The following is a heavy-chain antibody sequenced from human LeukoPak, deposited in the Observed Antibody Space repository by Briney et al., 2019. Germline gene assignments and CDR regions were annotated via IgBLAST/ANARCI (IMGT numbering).Heavy chain of an antibody. CDR1: GFTFSSNW. Sequence: GGSLRLSCAASGFTFSSNWMHWVREAPGKGLVWVSRINEDGSTTNYADSVKGRSTIFRDNAKNTLYLQMNSLRAEDTAVYYCVRDLGGRSGHWGQGTLVTVSS. D-gene: IGHD1-26*01. CDR3: VRDLGGRSGH. V-gene: IGHV3-74*01. J-gene: IGHJ4*02. CDR2: INEDGSTT.